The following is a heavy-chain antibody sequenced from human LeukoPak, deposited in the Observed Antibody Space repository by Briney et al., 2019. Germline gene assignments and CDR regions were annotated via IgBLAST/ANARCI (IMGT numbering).Heavy chain of an antibody. V-gene: IGHV4-31*03. CDR1: GGSISSGGYY. CDR2: IYYSGST. CDR3: ATAFKRSLYYFDY. J-gene: IGHJ4*02. Sequence: SETLSLTCTVSGGSISSGGYYWSWIRQHPGKGLEWIGYIYYSGSTYYNPSLKSRVTISVDTSKNQFSLKLGSVTAADTAVYYCATAFKRSLYYFDYWGQGTLVTVSS.